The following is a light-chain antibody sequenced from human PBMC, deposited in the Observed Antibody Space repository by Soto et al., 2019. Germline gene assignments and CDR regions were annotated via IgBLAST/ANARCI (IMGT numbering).Light chain of an antibody. V-gene: IGLV1-40*01. J-gene: IGLJ1*01. CDR1: SSNIGAGYD. Sequence: QSVLTQPPSVSGAPGQRVTISCTGSSSNIGAGYDVHWYQQLPGTAPKLLIYGNSNRPSGVPDRFSGSKSGTSASLAITGLGAEDEADYSCQSYDSSLSVYVFGPGTKVTFL. CDR3: QSYDSSLSVYV. CDR2: GNS.